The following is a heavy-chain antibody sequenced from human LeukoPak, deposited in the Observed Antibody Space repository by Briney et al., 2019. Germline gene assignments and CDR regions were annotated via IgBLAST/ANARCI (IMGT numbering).Heavy chain of an antibody. D-gene: IGHD1-26*01. J-gene: IGHJ5*02. V-gene: IGHV4-34*01. Sequence: PSETLSLTCAVYGGSFSGYYWSWIRQPPGKGLEWIGEINHSGSTNYNPSLKSRVTISVDTSKNQFSLKLSSVTAADTAVYYCARRYYRGSYLMGVWFDPWGQGTLVTVSS. CDR1: GGSFSGYY. CDR3: ARRYYRGSYLMGVWFDP. CDR2: INHSGST.